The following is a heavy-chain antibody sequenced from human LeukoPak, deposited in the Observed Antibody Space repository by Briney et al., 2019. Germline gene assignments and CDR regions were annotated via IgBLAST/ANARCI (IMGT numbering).Heavy chain of an antibody. J-gene: IGHJ4*02. CDR1: GFTFSDNW. CDR3: ASLWDGGY. Sequence: PGGSLRLSCAASGFTFSDNWMTWVRQAPGKGLGWVATIKQDGSEKYYVDSVRGRLTISRDNAKNSLSLQMNSLRVEDTAVYYCASLWDGGYWGQGTLVSVSS. V-gene: IGHV3-7*01. D-gene: IGHD1-26*01. CDR2: IKQDGSEK.